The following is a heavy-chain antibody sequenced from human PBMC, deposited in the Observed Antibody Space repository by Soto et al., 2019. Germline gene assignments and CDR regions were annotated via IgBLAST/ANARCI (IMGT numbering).Heavy chain of an antibody. Sequence: QVQLVESGGGVVQPGRSLRLSCAASGFTFSSYAMHWVRQAPGKGLEWVAVISYDGSNKYYADSVKGRFTISRDNSKNTLYLQMNSLRAEDTAVYYCAKDLNLYYDSSAGAFDIWGQGTMVTVSS. V-gene: IGHV3-30-3*01. CDR3: AKDLNLYYDSSAGAFDI. D-gene: IGHD3-22*01. CDR1: GFTFSSYA. CDR2: ISYDGSNK. J-gene: IGHJ3*02.